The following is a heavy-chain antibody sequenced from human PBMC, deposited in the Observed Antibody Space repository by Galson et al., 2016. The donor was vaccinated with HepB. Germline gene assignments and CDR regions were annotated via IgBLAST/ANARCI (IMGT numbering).Heavy chain of an antibody. Sequence: SVKVSCKASGYTFSNYAIHWIRQAPGQRLEWMGWINADNDDTKYSHDFQARVTISSDTSASTVYMELSSLRSEDTAVYYCARSSRAAMFAYFDFWGQGTLATVSS. V-gene: IGHV1-3*01. CDR3: ARSSRAAMFAYFDF. D-gene: IGHD2-2*01. J-gene: IGHJ4*02. CDR1: GYTFSNYA. CDR2: INADNDDT.